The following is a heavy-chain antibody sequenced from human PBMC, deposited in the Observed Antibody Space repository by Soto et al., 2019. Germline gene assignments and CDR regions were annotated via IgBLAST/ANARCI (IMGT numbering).Heavy chain of an antibody. J-gene: IGHJ6*02. D-gene: IGHD3-22*01. CDR1: GFTFSSYG. V-gene: IGHV3-30*18. Sequence: QVQLVESGGGVVQPGRSLRLSCAASGFTFSSYGMHWVRQAPGKGLEWVAVISYDGSNKYYADSVKGRFTISRDNSKNTLYRQMNSLRAEDTAVYYCAKETWVTMIVVVIHYGMDVWGQGTTVTVSS. CDR3: AKETWVTMIVVVIHYGMDV. CDR2: ISYDGSNK.